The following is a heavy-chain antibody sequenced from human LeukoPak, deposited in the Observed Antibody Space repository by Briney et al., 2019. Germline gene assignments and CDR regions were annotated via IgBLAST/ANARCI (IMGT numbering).Heavy chain of an antibody. D-gene: IGHD2-15*01. CDR2: ISSSSSYI. Sequence: GGSLRLSCAASEFTFSSYSMNWVRQAPGKALEWVSSISSSSSYIYYADSVKGRFTISRDNAKNSLYLQMNSLRAEDTAVYYCANYCSGGSCNGGYWGQGTLVTVSS. CDR3: ANYCSGGSCNGGY. J-gene: IGHJ4*02. CDR1: EFTFSSYS. V-gene: IGHV3-21*01.